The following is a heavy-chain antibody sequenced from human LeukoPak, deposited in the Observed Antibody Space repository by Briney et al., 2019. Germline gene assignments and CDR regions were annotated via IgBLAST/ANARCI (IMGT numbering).Heavy chain of an antibody. V-gene: IGHV5-10-1*01. CDR1: GYSFTSYW. D-gene: IGHD2-21*01. J-gene: IGHJ1*01. CDR2: IDPSDSYT. CDR3: ARRGDSAEYFQH. Sequence: GESLKISCKGSGYSFTSYWIGWVRQMPGKGLEWMGRIDPSDSYTNYSPSFQGHVTISADKSISTAYLQWSSLKASDTAMYYCARRGDSAEYFQHWGQGTLVTVSS.